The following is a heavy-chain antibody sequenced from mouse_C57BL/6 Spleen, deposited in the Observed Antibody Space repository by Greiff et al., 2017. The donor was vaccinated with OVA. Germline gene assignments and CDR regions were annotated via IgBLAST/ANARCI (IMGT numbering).Heavy chain of an antibody. Sequence: QVQLQQSGPELVKPGASVKISCKASGYAFSSSWMNWVKQRPGKGLEWIGRIYPGDGDTNYNGKFKGKATLTADKSSSTAYMQLSSLTSEDSAVYFCAIHYYGSSYDDYWGQGTTLTVSS. D-gene: IGHD1-1*01. J-gene: IGHJ2*01. CDR1: GYAFSSSW. CDR2: IYPGDGDT. CDR3: AIHYYGSSYDDY. V-gene: IGHV1-82*01.